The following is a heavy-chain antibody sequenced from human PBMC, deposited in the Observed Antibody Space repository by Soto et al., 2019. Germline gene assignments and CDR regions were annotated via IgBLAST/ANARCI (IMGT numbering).Heavy chain of an antibody. Sequence: EVQLLESGGALVQPGGSLRLSCEASGFTFSNYAMSWVRQAPGKGLEWVTGISARGGTTYYVDSVKGRFTISRDNSKNTLYLQMNALRAVDRAVYYCAKDRGFGAGHGMDVWGQGTTVTVSS. D-gene: IGHD3-10*01. CDR2: ISARGGTT. J-gene: IGHJ6*02. CDR3: AKDRGFGAGHGMDV. V-gene: IGHV3-23*01. CDR1: GFTFSNYA.